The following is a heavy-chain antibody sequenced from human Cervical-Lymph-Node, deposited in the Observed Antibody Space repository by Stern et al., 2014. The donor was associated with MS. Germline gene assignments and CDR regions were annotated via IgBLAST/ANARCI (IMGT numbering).Heavy chain of an antibody. J-gene: IGHJ4*02. D-gene: IGHD1-14*01. CDR2: IHYSGNT. V-gene: IGHV4-31*03. CDR3: ARMGTSLDY. Sequence: QLQLQESGPGLVKPSQTLSLTCTVSSGSIRSGGYYWSWIRQHPGKGLEWIGHIHYSGNTYYNPSLMRRVIISVDTSKSQFSLKLTSVNVADTAVYYCARMGTSLDYSGLGTLVTVSS. CDR1: SGSIRSGGYY.